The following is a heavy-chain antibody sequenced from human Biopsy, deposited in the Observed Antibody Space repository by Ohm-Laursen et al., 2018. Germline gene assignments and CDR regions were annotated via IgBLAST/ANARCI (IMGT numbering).Heavy chain of an antibody. Sequence: SDTLSLTCTVSGDSINNYYWSWIRQPAGKGLEWIRRIYTSGSPNYNLSLESRVTMSVDTSKNQFSLNLRSVTAADTAVYYCARGTGRYYVYGAFDIWGQGTVVTVSS. J-gene: IGHJ3*02. CDR2: IYTSGSP. CDR1: GDSINNYY. V-gene: IGHV4-4*07. D-gene: IGHD1-26*01. CDR3: ARGTGRYYVYGAFDI.